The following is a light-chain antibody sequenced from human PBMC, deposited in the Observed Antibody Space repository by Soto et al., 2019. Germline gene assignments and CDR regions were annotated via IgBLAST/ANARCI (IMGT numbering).Light chain of an antibody. J-gene: IGKJ1*01. CDR1: QSVSSSY. CDR3: QQYGSSGT. Sequence: GLTQYTGTLSLSPGERATLSCRASQSVSSSYLAWYQQRPGQAPRLLIYGASNRATGIPDRFSGSGSGTDFTLTISRLEPEDLAVYYCQQYGSSGTFGQGTKVDIK. V-gene: IGKV3-20*01. CDR2: GAS.